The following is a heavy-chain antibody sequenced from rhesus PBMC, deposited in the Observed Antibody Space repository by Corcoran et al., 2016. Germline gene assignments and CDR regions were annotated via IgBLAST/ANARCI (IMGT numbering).Heavy chain of an antibody. CDR3: VRNRYRFDV. D-gene: IGHD2-2*01. Sequence: QVQLQESGPGLVRPLETLSLICSVSNDSISRNYWTWIRQAPGTGPEWIGCMYGKGVAIPYNPTLKSRLTFLVDTSRTQVSLKLTSVTAADTAVYYCVRNRYRFDVWGAGVLVTVSS. V-gene: IGHV4S11*01. CDR1: NDSISRNY. CDR2: MYGKGVAI. J-gene: IGHJ5-1*01.